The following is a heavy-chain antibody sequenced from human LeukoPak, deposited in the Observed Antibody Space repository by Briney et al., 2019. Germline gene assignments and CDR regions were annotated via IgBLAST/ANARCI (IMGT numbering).Heavy chain of an antibody. CDR3: VRDLGHSRHYFEY. V-gene: IGHV3-7*01. CDR1: GFTFNSFF. Sequence: GGSLRLSCAASGFTFNSFFLNWVRLTPGRELEWLACISQDGSETFYMDSVRGRFTISRDNTKNSLYLQMDSLRAEDTAVYFCVRDLGHSRHYFEYWGQGAPVTVSS. D-gene: IGHD7-27*01. CDR2: ISQDGSET. J-gene: IGHJ4*02.